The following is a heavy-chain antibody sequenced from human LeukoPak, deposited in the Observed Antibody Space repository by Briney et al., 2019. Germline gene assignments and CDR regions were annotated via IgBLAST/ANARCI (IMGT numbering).Heavy chain of an antibody. V-gene: IGHV1-69*13. CDR3: ARESDTVVVIATAAFDI. Sequence: SVKVSCKASGGTFSSYAISWVRQAPGQGLEWMGAIIPIFGTANYAQKFQGRVTITADASTSTAYMELSSLRSEDTAVYYCARESDTVVVIATAAFDIWGQGTMVTVSS. CDR2: IIPIFGTA. J-gene: IGHJ3*02. CDR1: GGTFSSYA. D-gene: IGHD2-21*01.